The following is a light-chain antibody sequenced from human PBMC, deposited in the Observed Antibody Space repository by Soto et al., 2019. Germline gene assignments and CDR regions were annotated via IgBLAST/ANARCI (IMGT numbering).Light chain of an antibody. V-gene: IGLV2-11*01. CDR3: CSYAGSYILI. CDR2: DVS. CDR1: NSDVGGYNY. J-gene: IGLJ2*01. Sequence: QSALTQPRSVSGSPGQSVTISCTGTNSDVGGYNYVSWYQQHPGKVPKLMIFDVSKRPSGVPDRFSGSKSGNTASLTISGLQAEDEADYHCCSYAGSYILIFGGGTKVT.